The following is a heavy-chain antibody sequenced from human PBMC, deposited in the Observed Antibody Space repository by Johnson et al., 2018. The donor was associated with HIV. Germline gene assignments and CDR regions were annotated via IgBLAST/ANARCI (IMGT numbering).Heavy chain of an antibody. V-gene: IGHV3-30*02. CDR1: GFTFSSYG. D-gene: IGHD6-19*01. CDR3: AKDSGVQSSGWLGDAFDI. Sequence: QVQLVESGGGVVQPGGSLRLSCAASGFTFSSYGMHWVRQAPGKGLEWVAFIRYDGSNKYYADSVKGRFTISRDNSKNTLYLQMNSLRAEDTAVYYCAKDSGVQSSGWLGDAFDIWGQGTMVTVSS. J-gene: IGHJ3*02. CDR2: IRYDGSNK.